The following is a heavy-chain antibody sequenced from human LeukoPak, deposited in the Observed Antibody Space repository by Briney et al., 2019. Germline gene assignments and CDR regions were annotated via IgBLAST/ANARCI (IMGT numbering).Heavy chain of an antibody. D-gene: IGHD6-19*01. J-gene: IGHJ4*02. CDR1: GFTLSNYH. Sequence: GGSLRLSCAASGFTLSNYHMHWVRQAPGKGLEWVALIPHDGGGKQYAASVQDRFTISRDNSENTVYLQMNSLRHDDAAVYFCAREGYTSGRAAAFDFWGRGTLVTVSS. CDR2: IPHDGGGK. CDR3: AREGYTSGRAAAFDF. V-gene: IGHV3-30*04.